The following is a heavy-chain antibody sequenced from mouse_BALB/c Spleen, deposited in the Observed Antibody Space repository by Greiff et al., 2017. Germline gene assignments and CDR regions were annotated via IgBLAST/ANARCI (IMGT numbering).Heavy chain of an antibody. V-gene: IGHV5-4*02. CDR3: ARDRHYYGYVAMDY. CDR1: GFTFSDYY. D-gene: IGHD1-2*01. Sequence: EVQVVESGGGLVKPGGSLKLSCAASGFTFSDYYMYWVRQTPEKRLEWVATISDGGSYTYYPDNVKGRFTISRDNAKNNLYLQMSSLKSEDTAMYYCARDRHYYGYVAMDYWGQGTSVTVSS. J-gene: IGHJ4*01. CDR2: ISDGGSYT.